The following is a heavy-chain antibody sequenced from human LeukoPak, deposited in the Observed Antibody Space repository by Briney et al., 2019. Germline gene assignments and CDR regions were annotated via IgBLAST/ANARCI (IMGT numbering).Heavy chain of an antibody. J-gene: IGHJ4*02. CDR2: IYYSGST. CDR3: ARREGYSYGRTFDY. V-gene: IGHV4-39*01. Sequence: SETLSLTCTVSGGSISSSSYYWGWIRQPPGKGLEWIGSIYYSGSTYYNPSLKSRVTISVDTSKNQFSLELYSVTAADTAVYYCARREGYSYGRTFDYWGQGTLVTVSS. CDR1: GGSISSSSYY. D-gene: IGHD5-18*01.